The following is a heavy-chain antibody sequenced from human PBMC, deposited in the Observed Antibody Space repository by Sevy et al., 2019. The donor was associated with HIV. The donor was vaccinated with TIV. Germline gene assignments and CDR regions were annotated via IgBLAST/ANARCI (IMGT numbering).Heavy chain of an antibody. V-gene: IGHV4-59*13. CDR2: IYYSGST. D-gene: IGHD3-3*01. CDR1: GGSISSYY. CDR3: ARTPQVGWSGYYGFDY. J-gene: IGHJ4*02. Sequence: SETLSLTCTVSGGSISSYYWSWIRQPPGKGLEWIGYIYYSGSTNYNPSLKSRVTISVDTSKNQFSLKLSSVTAADTAVYYCARTPQVGWSGYYGFDYWGQGTLVTVSS.